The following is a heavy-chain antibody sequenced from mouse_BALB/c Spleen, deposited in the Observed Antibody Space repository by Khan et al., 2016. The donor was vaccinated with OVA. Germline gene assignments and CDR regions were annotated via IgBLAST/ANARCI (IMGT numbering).Heavy chain of an antibody. D-gene: IGHD2-5*01. CDR2: ISSGGSYT. J-gene: IGHJ2*01. CDR1: GFTFSSFG. Sequence: EVQGVESGGDLVKPGGSLKLSCAASGFTFSSFGMSWIRQTPDKRLEWVATISSGGSYTYYPDSVKGRFTISRDNAKNTLYLQMSSLKSEDTAMYYCSIQYSNSFFEYWGQGTTLTVSS. CDR3: SIQYSNSFFEY. V-gene: IGHV5-6*01.